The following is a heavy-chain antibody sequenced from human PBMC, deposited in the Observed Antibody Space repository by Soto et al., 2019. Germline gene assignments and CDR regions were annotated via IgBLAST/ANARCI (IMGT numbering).Heavy chain of an antibody. V-gene: IGHV4-59*01. D-gene: IGHD3-10*01. Sequence: SETLSLTCTVSGGSISSYYWSWIRQPPGKGLEWIGYIYYSGSTNYNPSLKSRVTISVDTSKNQFSLKLSSVTAADTTAYYCSRLAPRGDGGGYYSYYGMDVWGQGTTVTVSS. CDR1: GGSISSYY. J-gene: IGHJ6*02. CDR3: SRLAPRGDGGGYYSYYGMDV. CDR2: IYYSGST.